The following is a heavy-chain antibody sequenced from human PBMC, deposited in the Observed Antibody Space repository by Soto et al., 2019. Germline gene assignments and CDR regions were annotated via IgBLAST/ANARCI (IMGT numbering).Heavy chain of an antibody. CDR3: ARGFRGYYYCLDY. Sequence: PSETLSLTCTVSGGSISSYYWNWIRQPPGKGLAWIXXIXXSXTXXXKXXRKSRVTISADTSKSQFSRKQSSVTAADTAVYYCARGFRGYYYCLDYWGQGTLVTSPQ. J-gene: IGHJ4*02. D-gene: IGHD3-22*01. V-gene: IGHV4-59*01. CDR2: IXXSXTX. CDR1: GGSISSYY.